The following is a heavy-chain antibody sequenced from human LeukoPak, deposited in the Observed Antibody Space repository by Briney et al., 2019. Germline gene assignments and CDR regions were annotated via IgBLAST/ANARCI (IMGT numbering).Heavy chain of an antibody. CDR1: GFTFSSYA. CDR2: ISGSGGST. CDR3: AKSSLIRGVTLDAFDI. V-gene: IGHV3-23*01. J-gene: IGHJ3*02. D-gene: IGHD3-10*01. Sequence: GGSLRLSCAASGFTFSSYAMNWVRQAPGKGLERVSAISGSGGSTDYADSVKGRFTISRDNSKNTLYLQMNSLRAEDTAVYYCAKSSLIRGVTLDAFDIWGQGTMVTVSS.